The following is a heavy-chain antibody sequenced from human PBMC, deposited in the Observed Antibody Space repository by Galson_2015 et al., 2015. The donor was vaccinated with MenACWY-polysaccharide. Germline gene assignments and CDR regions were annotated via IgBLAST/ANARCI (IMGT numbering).Heavy chain of an antibody. V-gene: IGHV1-8*01. CDR2: MNPNSGNT. CDR1: GYKFTSYD. Sequence: SVKVSSKASGYKFTSYDINWVRQATGQGLEWMGWMNPNSGNTGYAQKFQGRVTMTSNSAIMTAYMELSSLRSEDTAVYYCARIIARKYTFADSWGQGTLVTVSS. CDR3: ARIIARKYTFADS. J-gene: IGHJ4*02. D-gene: IGHD2-2*02.